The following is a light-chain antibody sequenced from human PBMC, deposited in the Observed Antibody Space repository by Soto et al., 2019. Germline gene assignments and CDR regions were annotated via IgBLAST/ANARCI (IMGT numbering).Light chain of an antibody. Sequence: QSALTQPASVSGSPGQSITVSCTGSSDDIGNFNLVSWYQQYPGKAPKLILYEVNKRPLGVSDRFSGSKSGNTASLTISGLQDEDEADYHCCSYAGSRWMFGGGTQLTVL. J-gene: IGLJ3*02. CDR3: CSYAGSRWM. V-gene: IGLV2-23*02. CDR1: SDDIGNFNL. CDR2: EVN.